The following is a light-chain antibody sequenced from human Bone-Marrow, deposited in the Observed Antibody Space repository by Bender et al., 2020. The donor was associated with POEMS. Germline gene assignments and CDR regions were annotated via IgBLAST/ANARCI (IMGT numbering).Light chain of an antibody. CDR2: EVN. Sequence: QSALTQPPSASGSPGQSVTISCTGTSSDVGGHNFVSWYQQHPGRAPKIMIFEVNKRASGVPDRFSGSKSGNTASLTVSGLQAEDEADYYCSSYAGSNILVFGGGTRLTVL. J-gene: IGLJ2*01. CDR1: SSDVGGHNF. CDR3: SSYAGSNILV. V-gene: IGLV2-8*01.